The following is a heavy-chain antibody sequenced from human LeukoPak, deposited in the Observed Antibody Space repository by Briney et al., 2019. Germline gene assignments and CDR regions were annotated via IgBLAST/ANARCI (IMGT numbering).Heavy chain of an antibody. CDR1: GGSFGGYY. D-gene: IGHD4-17*01. Sequence: PSETLSLTCAVYGGSFGGYYWSWIRQPPGKGLEWIGEINHSGSTNYNPSLKSRVTISVDTSKNQFSLKLSSVTAADTAVYYCARARSDYGDYVFDYWGQGTLVTVSS. CDR3: ARARSDYGDYVFDY. V-gene: IGHV4-34*01. J-gene: IGHJ4*02. CDR2: INHSGST.